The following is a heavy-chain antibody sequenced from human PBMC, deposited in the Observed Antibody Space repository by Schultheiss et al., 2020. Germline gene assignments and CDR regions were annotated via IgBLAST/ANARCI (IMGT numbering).Heavy chain of an antibody. Sequence: SETLSLTCAVYGGSFSGYYWSWIRQPPGKGLEWIGEINHSGSTNYNPSLKSRVTISVDTSKNQFSLKLSSVTAADTAVYYCARAPGYGDYDEGFDLYYYYMDVWSKGTTVTVSS. V-gene: IGHV4-34*01. CDR2: INHSGST. CDR3: ARAPGYGDYDEGFDLYYYYMDV. J-gene: IGHJ6*03. D-gene: IGHD4-17*01. CDR1: GGSFSGYY.